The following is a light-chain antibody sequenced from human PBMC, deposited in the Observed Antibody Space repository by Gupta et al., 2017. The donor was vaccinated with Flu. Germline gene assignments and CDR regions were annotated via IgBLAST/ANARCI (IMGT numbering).Light chain of an antibody. V-gene: IGKV1-39*01. CDR2: AAS. CDR3: QESYSTPSCT. Sequence: MEMIQSPSSLSASVGDTVAIHCRTEQKIDNYLNWYQQKAGKAPKLLIHAASDLESGVSSRFRGSGSESHFVLTITDVRPEDSATYYCQESYSTPSCTFGPGTKVEIK. J-gene: IGKJ2*02. CDR1: QKIDNY.